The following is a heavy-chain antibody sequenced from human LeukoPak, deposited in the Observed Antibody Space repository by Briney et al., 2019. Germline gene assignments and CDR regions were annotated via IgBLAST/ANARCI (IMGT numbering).Heavy chain of an antibody. V-gene: IGHV1-2*02. D-gene: IGHD3-10*01. CDR2: INPNSGGT. CDR3: ARGGLLWFGELFLFDY. CDR1: GYTFTGYH. J-gene: IGHJ4*02. Sequence: ASVKVSCKASGYTFTGYHMHWVRQAPGQGLEWMGLINPNSGGTNYAQKFQGRVTMTRDTSISTAYMELSRLRSDDTAVYYCARGGLLWFGELFLFDYWGQGTLVTVSS.